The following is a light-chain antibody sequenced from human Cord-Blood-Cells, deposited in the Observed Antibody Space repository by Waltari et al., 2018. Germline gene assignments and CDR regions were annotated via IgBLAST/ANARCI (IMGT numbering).Light chain of an antibody. CDR2: AAS. CDR3: QQSYSTLFT. Sequence: DMQMTQSPSSLSASVGDRVTITCQASQSISSYLNWYQQKPGKAPKLLIYAASSLQSGVPSRFSGSGSGTDFTLTISSLQPEDFAAYYCQQSYSTLFTFGPGTKVDIK. V-gene: IGKV1-39*01. CDR1: QSISSY. J-gene: IGKJ3*01.